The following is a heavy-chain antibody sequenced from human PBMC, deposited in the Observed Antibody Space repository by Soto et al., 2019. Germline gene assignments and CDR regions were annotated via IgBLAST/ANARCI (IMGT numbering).Heavy chain of an antibody. CDR1: GFTFSSYA. CDR3: AKHGGFWSLNWLDP. CDR2: ISGSGGIT. Sequence: EVHLLESGGGLIQPGGSLRLSCAASGFTFSSYAMTWVRQAPGKGLEWVSAISGSGGITYYADSVKGRFTISRDNSKNTLYLQMNSLRAEDTAVYYCAKHGGFWSLNWLDPWGQGTLVTVSS. J-gene: IGHJ5*02. V-gene: IGHV3-23*01. D-gene: IGHD3-3*01.